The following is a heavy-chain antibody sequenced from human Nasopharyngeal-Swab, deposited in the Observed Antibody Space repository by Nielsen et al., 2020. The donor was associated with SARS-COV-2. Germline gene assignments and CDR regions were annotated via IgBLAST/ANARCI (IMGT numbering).Heavy chain of an antibody. Sequence: ASVKVSCKASGYTLTGYYMHWVRQAPGQGLEWMGWINPNSGGPNYAQKFQGWVTMIRDPSISTAYMELSRLRSDDTAVYYCARVVGTTYAFDIWGQGAMVTVSS. D-gene: IGHD2/OR15-2a*01. J-gene: IGHJ3*02. CDR1: GYTLTGYY. V-gene: IGHV1-2*04. CDR2: INPNSGGP. CDR3: ARVVGTTYAFDI.